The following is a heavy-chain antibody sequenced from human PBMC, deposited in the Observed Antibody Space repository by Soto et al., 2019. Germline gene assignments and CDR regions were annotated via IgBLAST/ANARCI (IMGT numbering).Heavy chain of an antibody. CDR2: FDPEDGET. D-gene: IGHD6-19*01. CDR1: GYTLTELS. CDR3: ATRSLAVAGNYYYYGMDV. Sequence: ASLKVSCKVSGYTLTELSMHWVRQAPGKGLEWMGGFDPEDGETIYAQKFQGRVTMTEDTSTDTAYMELSSLRSEDTAVYYCATRSLAVAGNYYYYGMDVWGQGTTVTVSS. V-gene: IGHV1-24*01. J-gene: IGHJ6*02.